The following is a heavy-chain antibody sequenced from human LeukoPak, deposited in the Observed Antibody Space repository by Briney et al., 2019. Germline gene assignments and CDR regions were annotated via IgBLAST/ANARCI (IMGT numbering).Heavy chain of an antibody. D-gene: IGHD1-26*01. CDR3: ASRDSREGFDY. V-gene: IGHV3-48*03. CDR1: GFTFSSYE. CDR2: ISSSGSSI. Sequence: PGGSLRLSCAASGFTFSSYEMNWVRQAPGKGLEWVSYISSSGSSIYYADPVKGRFTISRDNAKNSLYLQMNSLRAEDTAVYFCASRDSREGFDYWGQGTLVTASS. J-gene: IGHJ4*02.